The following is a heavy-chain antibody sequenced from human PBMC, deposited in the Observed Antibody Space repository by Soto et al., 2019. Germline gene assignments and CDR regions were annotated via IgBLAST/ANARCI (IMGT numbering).Heavy chain of an antibody. Sequence: ASVKVSCKASGYTFTSYDINWVRQATGQGLEWMGWMNPNSGNTGYAQKFQGRVTMTRNTSISTAYMELSSLRSEDTAVYYCARGLYGYYDSSGENAFDIWGQGTMVTVSS. CDR2: MNPNSGNT. V-gene: IGHV1-8*01. CDR1: GYTFTSYD. D-gene: IGHD3-22*01. J-gene: IGHJ3*02. CDR3: ARGLYGYYDSSGENAFDI.